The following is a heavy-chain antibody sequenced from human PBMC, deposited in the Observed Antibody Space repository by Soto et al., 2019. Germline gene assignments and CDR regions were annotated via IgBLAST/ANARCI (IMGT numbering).Heavy chain of an antibody. Sequence: QVQLVQSGAEVKKPGASVKVSCKASGYTFTSYGISWVRQAPGQGLEWMGWISAYNGNTNYAQKLEGRVTSTSDTCTNTSYMELRSLRSDDTAVYYCAKSIIGYCSGGRCYAYFDIWGQGTMVTVSS. CDR1: GYTFTSYG. D-gene: IGHD2-15*01. V-gene: IGHV1-18*01. J-gene: IGHJ3*02. CDR3: AKSIIGYCSGGRCYAYFDI. CDR2: ISAYNGNT.